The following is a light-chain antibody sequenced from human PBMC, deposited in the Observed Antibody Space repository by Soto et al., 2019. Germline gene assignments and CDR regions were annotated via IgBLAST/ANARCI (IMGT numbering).Light chain of an antibody. CDR2: AAS. Sequence: AIRMTQSPSSLSASPGERVTITCRASQGISSYLSWYQQKPGKAPKLLIYAASTLQSGVPSRFSSSGSGTDFTLTISCLQSEDFATYYCQQYYSYPPGFGQGTKVEIK. V-gene: IGKV1-8*01. CDR3: QQYYSYPPG. J-gene: IGKJ1*01. CDR1: QGISSY.